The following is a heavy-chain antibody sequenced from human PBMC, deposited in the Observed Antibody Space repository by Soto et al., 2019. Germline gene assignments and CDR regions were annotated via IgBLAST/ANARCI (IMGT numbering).Heavy chain of an antibody. V-gene: IGHV4-31*03. D-gene: IGHD2-15*01. Sequence: SETLSLTCTVSGGSISSGGYYWSWIRQHPGKGLEWIGYIYYSGSTYYNPSLKSRVTISVDTSKNQFSLKLSSVTAADTAVYYCARVRGCSGGSCYPSGYYGDYFDYWGQGTLVTVSS. CDR2: IYYSGST. CDR1: GGSISSGGYY. J-gene: IGHJ4*02. CDR3: ARVRGCSGGSCYPSGYYGDYFDY.